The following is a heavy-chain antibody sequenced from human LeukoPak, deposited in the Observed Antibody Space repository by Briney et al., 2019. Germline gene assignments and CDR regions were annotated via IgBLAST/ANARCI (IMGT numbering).Heavy chain of an antibody. J-gene: IGHJ4*02. D-gene: IGHD1-1*01. Sequence: SQTLSLTCTVSGGSISSGSYYWSWIRQSPSRGLEWLGRTYYRSKWYNDYAVSVKSRITINPDTSKNQFSLQLNSMTPEDTAVYYCAREGSEGYLFDYWGQGTLVTVSS. V-gene: IGHV6-1*01. CDR1: GGSISSGSYY. CDR3: AREGSEGYLFDY. CDR2: TYYRSKWYN.